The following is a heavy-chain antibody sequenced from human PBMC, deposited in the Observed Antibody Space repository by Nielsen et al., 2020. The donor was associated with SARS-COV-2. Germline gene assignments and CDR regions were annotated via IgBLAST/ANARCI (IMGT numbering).Heavy chain of an antibody. CDR1: GGSISSSNW. J-gene: IGHJ3*02. V-gene: IGHV4-4*02. CDR2: IHHSGSA. CDR3: ARVKRRRITMIVVVIDAFDI. D-gene: IGHD3-22*01. Sequence: SETLSLTCAVSGGSISSSNWWSWVRQPPGKGLEWIGEIHHSGSANYSSSLKSRVTISVDTSKNQFSLKLSSVTAADTAVYYCARVKRRRITMIVVVIDAFDIWGQGTVVTVSS.